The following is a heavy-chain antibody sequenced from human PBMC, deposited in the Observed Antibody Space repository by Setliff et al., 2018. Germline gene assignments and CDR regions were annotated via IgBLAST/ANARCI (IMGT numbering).Heavy chain of an antibody. CDR1: GFVFSRYS. J-gene: IGHJ4*02. D-gene: IGHD6-19*01. V-gene: IGHV3-48*01. CDR3: ARDGREQWLVPPGY. Sequence: GGSLRLSCATSGFVFSRYSFNWVRQAPGKGLEWVSYISTTGTTIYADSVKGRFTISRDNDKNLLYLQMDNLRAGDMAMYYCARDGREQWLVPPGYWGQGTLVTVSS. CDR2: ISTTGTTI.